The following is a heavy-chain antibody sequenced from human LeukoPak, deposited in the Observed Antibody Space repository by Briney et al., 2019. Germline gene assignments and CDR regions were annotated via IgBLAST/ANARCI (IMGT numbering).Heavy chain of an antibody. CDR3: ARGDLIYYGSGSYYLAY. CDR2: IYYSGST. Sequence: SETLSLTCTVSGGAISSSSYYWGWIRQPPGKGLEWIGSIYYSGSTYYNPSLKSRVTISVDTTKNQFSLKLSSVTAADTAVYYCARGDLIYYGSGSYYLAYWGQGTLATVSS. CDR1: GGAISSSSYY. D-gene: IGHD3-10*01. J-gene: IGHJ4*02. V-gene: IGHV4-39*01.